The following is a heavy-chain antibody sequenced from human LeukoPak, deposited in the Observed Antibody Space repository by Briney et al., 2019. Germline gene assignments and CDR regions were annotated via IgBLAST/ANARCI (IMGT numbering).Heavy chain of an antibody. CDR3: ARAGAPAY. Sequence: KSSETLSLTCAVYGGSFSGYYWSWIRQPPGKGLEWIGEINHSGSTNYNPSLKSRVTISVDTSKNQFSLKLSSVTAVDTAVYYCARAGAPAYWGQGTLVAVSS. D-gene: IGHD2-2*01. J-gene: IGHJ4*02. CDR1: GGSFSGYY. CDR2: INHSGST. V-gene: IGHV4-34*01.